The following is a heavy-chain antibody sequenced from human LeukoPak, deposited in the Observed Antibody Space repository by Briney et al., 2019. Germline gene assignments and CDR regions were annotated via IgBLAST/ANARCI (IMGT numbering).Heavy chain of an antibody. J-gene: IGHJ6*04. Sequence: GGSLRPSCAASGFTFEDYAMHWVRQVPGKGLEWVSGFSWNSGGIGYADSVKGRFTISRDNAKNALYLEMNSLRAEDTALYYCARSTTIFGVVLDVWGKGTTVTVSS. CDR3: ARSTTIFGVVLDV. D-gene: IGHD3-3*01. V-gene: IGHV3-9*01. CDR2: FSWNSGGI. CDR1: GFTFEDYA.